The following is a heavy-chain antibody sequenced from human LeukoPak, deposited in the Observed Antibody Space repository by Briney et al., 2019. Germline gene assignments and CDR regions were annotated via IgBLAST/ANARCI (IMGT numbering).Heavy chain of an antibody. CDR2: IPYDGSNK. V-gene: IGHV3-30*18. D-gene: IGHD4-17*01. J-gene: IGHJ6*04. CDR1: GFTFSSYG. Sequence: GGSLRLSCAASGFTFSSYGMHWVRQAPGKGLEWVAVIPYDGSNKYYADSVKGRFTISRDNSKNTLYLQMNSLRAEDTAVYYCAKGGYGDYYYYGMDVWGKGTTVTVSS. CDR3: AKGGYGDYYYYGMDV.